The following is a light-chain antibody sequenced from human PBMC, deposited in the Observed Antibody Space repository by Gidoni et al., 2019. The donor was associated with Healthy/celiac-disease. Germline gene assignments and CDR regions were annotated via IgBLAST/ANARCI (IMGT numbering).Light chain of an antibody. Sequence: DLQLTQSPSSLSASVGDRVTITFRASQSISSYLNWYQQKPGKAPKLLIYAASSLQSGVPSRFSGSGSGTDFTLTISSLQPEDFATYYCQQSYSTPITFGPGTKVDIK. J-gene: IGKJ3*01. CDR1: QSISSY. CDR2: AAS. V-gene: IGKV1-39*01. CDR3: QQSYSTPIT.